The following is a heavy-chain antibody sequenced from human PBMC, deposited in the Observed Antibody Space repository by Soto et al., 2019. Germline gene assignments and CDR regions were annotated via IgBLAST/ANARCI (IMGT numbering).Heavy chain of an antibody. CDR3: ARDVPVIAAAGTGPLYYYYGMDV. D-gene: IGHD6-13*01. CDR2: IYYSGST. V-gene: IGHV4-61*01. Sequence: SETLSLTCTVSGGSVSSGSYYWSWIRQPPGKGLEWIGYIYYSGSTNYNPSLKSRVTISVDTSKNQFSLKLSSVTAADTAVYYCARDVPVIAAAGTGPLYYYYGMDVWGQGTTVTVSS. J-gene: IGHJ6*02. CDR1: GGSVSSGSYY.